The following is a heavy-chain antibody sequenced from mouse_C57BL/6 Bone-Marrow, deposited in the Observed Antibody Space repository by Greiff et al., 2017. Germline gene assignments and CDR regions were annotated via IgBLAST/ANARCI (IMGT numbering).Heavy chain of an antibody. Sequence: VQLQQSGAELVRPGASVKLSCTASGYNFTDDYMHWVKQRPEQGLEWIGWIDPANGDTDYTQKFQGKATMTADTSSSTAYLQLSSLTSEDTAVYYCATDGNYVAMDYWGQGTSVTVSS. J-gene: IGHJ4*01. CDR1: GYNFTDDY. CDR3: ATDGNYVAMDY. CDR2: IDPANGDT. D-gene: IGHD2-1*01. V-gene: IGHV14-4*01.